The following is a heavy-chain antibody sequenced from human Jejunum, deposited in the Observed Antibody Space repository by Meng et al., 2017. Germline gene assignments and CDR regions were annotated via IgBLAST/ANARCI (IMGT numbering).Heavy chain of an antibody. CDR2: INDSGST. D-gene: IGHD4-11*01. Sequence: QVKLQQWGAGLLKPSETLSLTCAVYGGSISDYYWPWLRQPPGKGLEWIGEINDSGSTNYNPSLKSRVTISVDTSKSQFYLRVSSVTAADTAVYYCARGNEYSNYGADFWGQGTLVTVSS. CDR3: ARGNEYSNYGADF. CDR1: GGSISDYY. J-gene: IGHJ4*02. V-gene: IGHV4-34*01.